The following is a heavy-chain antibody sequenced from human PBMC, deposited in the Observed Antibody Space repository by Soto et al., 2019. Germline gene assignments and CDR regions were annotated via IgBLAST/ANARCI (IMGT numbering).Heavy chain of an antibody. D-gene: IGHD3-10*01. V-gene: IGHV4-59*08. CDR1: GGSISSYY. CDR3: ARHNYGSGSTYCDY. Sequence: SETLSLTCTVSGGSISSYYWSWIRQPPGKGLEWIGYIYYSGSTNYNPSLKSRVTISVDTSKNQFSLKLNSMTAADTAVYYCARHNYGSGSTYCDYWGQGTLVTVSS. CDR2: IYYSGST. J-gene: IGHJ4*02.